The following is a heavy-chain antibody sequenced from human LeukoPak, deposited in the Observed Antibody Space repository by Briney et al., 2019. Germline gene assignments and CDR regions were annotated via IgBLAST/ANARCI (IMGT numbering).Heavy chain of an antibody. D-gene: IGHD6-19*01. Sequence: GGSLRLSCAASGFTFSSYAMSWVRQAPGKGLEWVSAISGSGGSTYYADSVKGRFTISRDNSKNTLDLQMNSLRGEDTAVYYCAKDVRSTPVAGGLFYYYYGMDVWGQGTTVTVSS. CDR1: GFTFSSYA. J-gene: IGHJ6*02. CDR2: ISGSGGST. V-gene: IGHV3-23*01. CDR3: AKDVRSTPVAGGLFYYYYGMDV.